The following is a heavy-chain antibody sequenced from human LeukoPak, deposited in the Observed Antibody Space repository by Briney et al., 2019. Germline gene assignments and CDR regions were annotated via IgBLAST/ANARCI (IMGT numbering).Heavy chain of an antibody. CDR1: GGSISSYY. D-gene: IGHD6-13*01. V-gene: IGHV4-4*07. CDR3: ARDSGIAAAGTSPLAY. Sequence: SETLSLTCTVSGGSISSYYWSWIRQPAGKGLEWIGRIYTSGSTNYNPSLKSRVTMSVDTSKNQFSLKLSSVTAADTAVYYCARDSGIAAAGTSPLAYWGQGTLVTVSS. CDR2: IYTSGST. J-gene: IGHJ4*02.